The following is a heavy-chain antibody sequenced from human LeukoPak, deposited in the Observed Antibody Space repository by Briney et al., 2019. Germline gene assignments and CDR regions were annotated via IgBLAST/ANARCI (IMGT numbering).Heavy chain of an antibody. V-gene: IGHV3-30*18. Sequence: GGSPRLSCAAFGFTFSSYGMHWVCQAPGKGLEWVAVISYDGSNKYYADSVKGRFTISRDNSKNTLYLQMNSLRAEDTAVYYCAKDQTPYSGSYYDYWGQGTLVTVSS. D-gene: IGHD1-26*01. CDR1: GFTFSSYG. CDR3: AKDQTPYSGSYYDY. J-gene: IGHJ4*02. CDR2: ISYDGSNK.